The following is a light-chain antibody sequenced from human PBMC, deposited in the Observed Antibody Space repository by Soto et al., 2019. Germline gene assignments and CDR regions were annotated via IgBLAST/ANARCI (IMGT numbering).Light chain of an antibody. CDR1: SSDVGGYNY. CDR3: SSYTSSTHVV. J-gene: IGLJ2*01. CDR2: EVS. Sequence: QSVLTQPASVSGSPGQSITISYTGTSSDVGGYNYVSWYQQHPGKAPKLMIYEVSNRPSGVSNRFSGSKSGNTASLTISGLQAEDEADYYCSSYTSSTHVVFGGGTKLTVL. V-gene: IGLV2-14*01.